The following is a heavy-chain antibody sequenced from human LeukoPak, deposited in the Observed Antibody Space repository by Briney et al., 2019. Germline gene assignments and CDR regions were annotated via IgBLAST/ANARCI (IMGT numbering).Heavy chain of an antibody. J-gene: IGHJ4*02. Sequence: GGSLRLSCAASGFTFSSYAMHWVRQAPGKGLEYVSAISSNGGSTYYANSVKGRFTISRDNSKNTLYLQMGSLRAEDMAVYECARTLFVYWGQGTLVTVSS. CDR1: GFTFSSYA. CDR2: ISSNGGST. V-gene: IGHV3-64*01. CDR3: ARTLFVY.